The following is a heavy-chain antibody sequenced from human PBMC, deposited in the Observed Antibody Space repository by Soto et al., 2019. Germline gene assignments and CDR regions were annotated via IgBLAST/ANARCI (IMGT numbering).Heavy chain of an antibody. Sequence: QTLSLTCAISGDSVSSNSAAWNWIRLSPSRGLEWLARTYYRSRWYNDYAVSVRSRITVNPDASKNQFSLQLTSVTPEDTAVYYCAGTTSHQWYYMDVWGKGTTVTVSS. J-gene: IGHJ6*03. CDR2: TYYRSRWYN. D-gene: IGHD1-7*01. CDR1: GDSVSSNSAA. CDR3: AGTTSHQWYYMDV. V-gene: IGHV6-1*01.